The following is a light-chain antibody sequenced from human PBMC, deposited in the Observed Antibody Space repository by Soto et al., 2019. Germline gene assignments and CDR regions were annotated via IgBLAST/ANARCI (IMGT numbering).Light chain of an antibody. CDR2: EVS. V-gene: IGLV2-14*01. CDR1: SSDVGGYNY. J-gene: IGLJ2*01. CDR3: SSYTSSSRV. Sequence: ALTQPASVSGSPGQSITISCTGTSSDVGGYNYVSWYQQHPGKAPKLMIYEVSNRPSGVSNRFSGSKSGNTASLTISGLQAEDEADYYCSSYTSSSRVFGGGTKLTVL.